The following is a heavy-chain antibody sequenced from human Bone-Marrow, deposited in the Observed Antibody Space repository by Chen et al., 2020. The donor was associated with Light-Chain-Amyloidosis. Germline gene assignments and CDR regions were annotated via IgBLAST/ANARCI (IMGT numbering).Heavy chain of an antibody. V-gene: IGHV5-51*01. D-gene: IGHD5-12*01. Sequence: EVQLEQSGPEVKKPGESLKISCKGSGYTFPNYWIGWVRQMPGKGLEWMGVIYHDETDATYSPSCEGQVTISADKSITTAFLQWRSLKASDTAMYYCSRRRDGYNFDYWGQGTLVTVSS. J-gene: IGHJ4*01. CDR2: IYHDETDA. CDR1: GYTFPNYW. CDR3: SRRRDGYNFDY.